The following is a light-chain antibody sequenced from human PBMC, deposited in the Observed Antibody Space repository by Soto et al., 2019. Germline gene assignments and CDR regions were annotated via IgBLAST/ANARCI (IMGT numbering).Light chain of an antibody. V-gene: IGKV1-5*01. CDR3: QQYSSYQWT. CDR2: DAS. Sequence: DIQMTQSPSTLSASVGDRVSITCRASQSISYWLAWYQQKPGKAPKLLIFDASNFESGVPSRFSGSGAGTEFTLTISSLQPYDFATYDGQQYSSYQWTVGKGTKVDIK. J-gene: IGKJ1*01. CDR1: QSISYW.